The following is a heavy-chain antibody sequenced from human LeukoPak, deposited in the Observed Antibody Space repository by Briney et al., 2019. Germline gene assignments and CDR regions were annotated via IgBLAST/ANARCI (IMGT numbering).Heavy chain of an antibody. CDR1: GFTFSSYS. Sequence: GGSLRLSCAASGFTFSSYSMNWVRQAPGKGLEWVSYISSSNNTIYYADSVKGRFTISRDNAKNSLYLQMNSLRDEDTAVYYCARSTYCGGDCNPALGYWGQGTPVTVSS. CDR3: ARSTYCGGDCNPALGY. J-gene: IGHJ4*02. D-gene: IGHD2-21*02. CDR2: ISSSNNTI. V-gene: IGHV3-48*02.